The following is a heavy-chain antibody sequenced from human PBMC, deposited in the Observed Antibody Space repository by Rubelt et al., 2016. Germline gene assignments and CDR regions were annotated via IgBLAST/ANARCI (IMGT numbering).Heavy chain of an antibody. D-gene: IGHD3-10*01. J-gene: IGHJ4*02. Sequence: VRQATGQGLEWMGWMNPNSGNTGYAQKFQGRVTMTRNTSISTAYMELSSLRSEDTAVYYCARDLPDGSGSYYMSDYWGQGTLVTVSS. CDR2: MNPNSGNT. V-gene: IGHV1-8*01. CDR3: ARDLPDGSGSYYMSDY.